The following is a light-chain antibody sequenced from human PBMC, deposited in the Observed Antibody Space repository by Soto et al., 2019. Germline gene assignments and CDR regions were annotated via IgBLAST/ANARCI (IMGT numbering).Light chain of an antibody. V-gene: IGKV3-15*01. CDR3: QQYNDWPPT. Sequence: EIVMTQSPATLSVSPGERVTLSCRASQSVSSRLAWYQQKPGQAPRLLIYGASTRATGTPARFSGSGSGTEFTLTISSLQSEDFAVYCCQQYNDWPPTFGQGTRLEIK. CDR1: QSVSSR. CDR2: GAS. J-gene: IGKJ5*01.